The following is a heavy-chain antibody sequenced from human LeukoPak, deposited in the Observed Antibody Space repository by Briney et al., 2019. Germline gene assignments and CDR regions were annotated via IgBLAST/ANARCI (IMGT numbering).Heavy chain of an antibody. V-gene: IGHV4-30-2*01. D-gene: IGHD3-22*01. CDR2: IYHSGST. J-gene: IGHJ5*02. Sequence: SQTLSLTCAVSGGSISSGGYSWSWIRQPPGKGLEWIGHIYHSGSTYYNPSLKSRVTISVDRSKNQFSLKLSSVTAADTAVYYCARSAYDSSGYYYVGHWFDPWGQGTLVTVSS. CDR1: GGSISSGGYS. CDR3: ARSAYDSSGYYYVGHWFDP.